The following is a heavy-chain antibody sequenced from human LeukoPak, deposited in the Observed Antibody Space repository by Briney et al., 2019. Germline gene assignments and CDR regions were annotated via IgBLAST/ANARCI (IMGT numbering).Heavy chain of an antibody. D-gene: IGHD1-1*01. CDR2: IYSGGST. V-gene: IGHV3-53*01. Sequence: QPGGSLRLSCAASGFTVSSNYMSWVRQAPGEGLEWVSVIYSGGSTYYADSVKGRFTISRDNSKNTLYLQMNSLRAEDTAVYYCARAQHELETHYYYYYMDVWGKGTTVTVSS. CDR1: GFTVSSNY. J-gene: IGHJ6*03. CDR3: ARAQHELETHYYYYYMDV.